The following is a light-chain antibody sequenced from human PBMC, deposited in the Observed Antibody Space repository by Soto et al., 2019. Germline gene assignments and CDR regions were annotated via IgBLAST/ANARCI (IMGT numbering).Light chain of an antibody. CDR3: CSYAGSSPYV. CDR1: SSDVGSYNL. CDR2: EGS. J-gene: IGLJ1*01. V-gene: IGLV2-23*01. Sequence: QSVLTQPASVSGSPGQSITISCTGTSSDVGSYNLVSWYQQHPGKAPKLMIYEGSKRPSGVSNRFSGSKSGNTASLTISGLQAEDEADYYCCSYAGSSPYVFGTGTMLTVL.